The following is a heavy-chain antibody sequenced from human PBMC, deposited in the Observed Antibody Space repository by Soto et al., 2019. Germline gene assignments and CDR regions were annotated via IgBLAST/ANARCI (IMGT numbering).Heavy chain of an antibody. CDR1: GYAFSTYG. CDR2: ISAYNGDS. CDR3: ARSSGTSYIWFDP. V-gene: IGHV1-18*01. D-gene: IGHD1-26*01. Sequence: QVQLVQSATEVKKPGASVKVSCKSSGYAFSTYGIIWVRQAHGQGLEWMAWISAYNGDSNYAQHLQDRVTLTTDTSTSTAYMALRSLRSDDTAVYFCARSSGTSYIWFDPWGQGTLVIVSP. J-gene: IGHJ5*02.